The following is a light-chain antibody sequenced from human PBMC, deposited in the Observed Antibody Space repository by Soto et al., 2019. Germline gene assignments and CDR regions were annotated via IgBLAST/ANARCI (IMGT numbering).Light chain of an antibody. Sequence: DIVMTQSPLSLPVTPGEPASISCRSSQSLLHSNGYNYLDWYLQKPGQSPQLLIYLGSNRASGVPDRFSGSGSGTDFALKMSRVEGEDVGVYYCMEALQTPRTFGQGTKLEIK. J-gene: IGKJ2*02. CDR2: LGS. CDR3: MEALQTPRT. V-gene: IGKV2-28*01. CDR1: QSLLHSNGYNY.